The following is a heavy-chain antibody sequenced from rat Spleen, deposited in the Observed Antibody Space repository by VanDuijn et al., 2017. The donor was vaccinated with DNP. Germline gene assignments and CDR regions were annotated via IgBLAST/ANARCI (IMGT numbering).Heavy chain of an antibody. CDR3: ATDGDYGGYSGVPFDY. J-gene: IGHJ2*01. V-gene: IGHV5-19*01. D-gene: IGHD1-11*01. Sequence: EVQLVESGGGLVQPGRSLKLSCAASGFTFSNYGMHWIRQAPTKGLEWVTSISPSGGSTYYRDSVKGRFTISRDNAKSTLYLQMDSLRSEDTATYYCATDGDYGGYSGVPFDYWGQGVMVTVSS. CDR2: ISPSGGST. CDR1: GFTFSNYG.